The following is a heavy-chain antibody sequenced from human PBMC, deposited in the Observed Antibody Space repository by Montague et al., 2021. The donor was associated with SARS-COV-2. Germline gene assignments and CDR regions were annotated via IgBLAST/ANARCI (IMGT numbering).Heavy chain of an antibody. J-gene: IGHJ6*02. CDR2: ISYDGSNK. CDR3: ARVIVVGYYGMDV. CDR1: GFTFSSYA. V-gene: IGHV3-30-3*01. D-gene: IGHD3-22*01. Sequence: SLRLSCAASGFTFSSYAMHWVRQALGKGLEWVAVISYDGSNKYYADFVKGRFTISRDNSKNTLYLQMNSLRAEDTAVYYCARVIVVGYYGMDVWGQGTTVTVSS.